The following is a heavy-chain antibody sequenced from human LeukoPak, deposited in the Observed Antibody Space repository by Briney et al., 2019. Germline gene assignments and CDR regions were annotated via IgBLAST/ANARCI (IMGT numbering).Heavy chain of an antibody. D-gene: IGHD2-15*01. J-gene: IGHJ4*02. Sequence: GGSLTLSCAASGFTISSNYMSWVRQAPGKGLEWVSVIYSGGSTYYADSVKGRFTISRDNSKNTLYLQMNSLRAEDTAGYYCAREYYCSGGSCYYFDYWGQGTLVTVSS. CDR1: GFTISSNY. CDR3: AREYYCSGGSCYYFDY. V-gene: IGHV3-66*01. CDR2: IYSGGST.